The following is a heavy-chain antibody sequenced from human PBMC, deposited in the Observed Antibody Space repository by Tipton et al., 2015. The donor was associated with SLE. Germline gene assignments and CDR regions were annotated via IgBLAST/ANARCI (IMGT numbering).Heavy chain of an antibody. Sequence: TLSLTCTVSGDSITSFNQYWGWIRQPPGRRLEYLASLYHSGDTYYNPSPRSRLTISMDTSKNQFSLRLSSVTAADTAVYYCARQGYISGWLTLDSWGQGTLVTVSS. CDR1: GDSITSFNQY. CDR2: LYHSGDT. J-gene: IGHJ4*02. D-gene: IGHD6-19*01. V-gene: IGHV4-39*07. CDR3: ARQGYISGWLTLDS.